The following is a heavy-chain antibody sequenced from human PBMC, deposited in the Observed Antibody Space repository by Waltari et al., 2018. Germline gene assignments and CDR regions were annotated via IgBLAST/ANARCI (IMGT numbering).Heavy chain of an antibody. D-gene: IGHD3-3*01. V-gene: IGHV1-69*01. CDR1: GGTLSSYP. CDR2: IIPIFGTT. Sequence: QVQLVQSGAEVKKPGSSVKVSCKASGGTLSSYPFTWVRQAPGQGLEWMGGIIPIFGTTNYAQKFQGRVTISADESTSTVFLELSSLRAEETAVYYCARDFWSGTDYYYYMDVWGKGTTVTVSS. CDR3: ARDFWSGTDYYYYMDV. J-gene: IGHJ6*03.